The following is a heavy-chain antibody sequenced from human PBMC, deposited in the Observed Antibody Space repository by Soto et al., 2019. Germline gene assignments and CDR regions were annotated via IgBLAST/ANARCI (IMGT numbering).Heavy chain of an antibody. Sequence: GGSLRLSCAASGFTFSSYAMSWVRQAPGKGLEWVSAISGSGGSPYYADSVEGRFTISRDNSKKTLYLQLNSLRAEDKFVYYCAKVLGWAVIALEPNDAFDIWGQGTMVTVSS. J-gene: IGHJ3*02. CDR2: ISGSGGSP. D-gene: IGHD2-21*01. V-gene: IGHV3-23*01. CDR1: GFTFSSYA. CDR3: AKVLGWAVIALEPNDAFDI.